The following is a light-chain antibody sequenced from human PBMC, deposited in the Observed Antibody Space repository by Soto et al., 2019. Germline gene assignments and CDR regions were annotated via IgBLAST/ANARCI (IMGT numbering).Light chain of an antibody. V-gene: IGKV3-11*01. CDR2: DAS. J-gene: IGKJ5*01. CDR1: QSFSSY. Sequence: EIVLTQSPATLSLSPGERATLSCRASQSFSSYLAWYQQKPGQAPRLLIYDASKRATGIPARFSVRGSETDFTLTISSLEPEDFAVYYCQQRSNWPPVITFGQGTRLEIK. CDR3: QQRSNWPPVIT.